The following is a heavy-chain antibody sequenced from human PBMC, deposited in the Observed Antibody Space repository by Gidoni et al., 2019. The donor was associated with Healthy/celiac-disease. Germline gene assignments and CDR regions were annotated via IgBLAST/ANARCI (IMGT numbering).Heavy chain of an antibody. CDR1: GYTFTSSA. D-gene: IGHD3-3*01. Sequence: QVQLVQSGAAVKKPGASVKASCKASGYTFTSSAMHWVRQAPGQRLEWMGWINAGNGNTKYSQKFQGRVTITRDTSASTAYMELSSLRSEDTAVYYCARAGYDSQYGIWGQGTMVTVSS. CDR3: ARAGYDSQYGI. J-gene: IGHJ3*02. V-gene: IGHV1-3*01. CDR2: INAGNGNT.